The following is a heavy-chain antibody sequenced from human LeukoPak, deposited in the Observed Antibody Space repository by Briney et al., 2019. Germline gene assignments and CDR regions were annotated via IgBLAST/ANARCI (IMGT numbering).Heavy chain of an antibody. CDR3: AREDCSGGDCTSFDY. CDR1: GGTFSGYY. J-gene: IGHJ4*02. V-gene: IGHV4-34*01. D-gene: IGHD2-15*01. CDR2: INPGGST. Sequence: SETLSLTCAVYGGTFSGYYWSWIRQSPGKGLEWIGEINPGGSTNYNPSLESRVIISVDTSKNQFSLKMDSVRAADTAVYYCAREDCSGGDCTSFDYWGQGTLVTVPS.